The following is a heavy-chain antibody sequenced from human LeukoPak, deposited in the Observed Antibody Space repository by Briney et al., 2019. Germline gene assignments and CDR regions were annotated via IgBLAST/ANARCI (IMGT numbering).Heavy chain of an antibody. D-gene: IGHD3-9*01. CDR1: GYTFTSYA. CDR2: IIPIFGTA. V-gene: IGHV1-69*13. J-gene: IGHJ6*02. Sequence: SVKVSCKASGYTFTSYAISWVRQAPGQGLEWMGGIIPIFGTANYAQKFQGRVTITADESTSTAYMELSSLRSEDTAVYYCARDPPWAYDILTGYYHDGMDVWGQGTTVTVSS. CDR3: ARDPPWAYDILTGYYHDGMDV.